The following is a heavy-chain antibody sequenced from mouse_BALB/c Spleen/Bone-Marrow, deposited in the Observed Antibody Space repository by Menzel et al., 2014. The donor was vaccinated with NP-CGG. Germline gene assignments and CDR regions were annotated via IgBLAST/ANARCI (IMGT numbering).Heavy chain of an antibody. D-gene: IGHD2-4*01. J-gene: IGHJ2*01. Sequence: EVQLVESGGDLVKPGGSLKLSCAASGFTFSSYGMSWVRQTPDKRLEWVATISSGGSYTYYPDSVKGRFTISRDNAKNPQYLQMSILKSESTAMYYCARQTYNDYDGYFDYWGQGTTLTVSS. CDR2: ISSGGSYT. CDR3: ARQTYNDYDGYFDY. V-gene: IGHV5-6*01. CDR1: GFTFSSYG.